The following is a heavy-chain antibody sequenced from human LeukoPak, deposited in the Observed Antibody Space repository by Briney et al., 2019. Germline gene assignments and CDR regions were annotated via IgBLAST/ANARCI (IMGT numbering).Heavy chain of an antibody. D-gene: IGHD3-9*01. Sequence: GGSLRLSCATSGFTFSSYAMSWVRQAQGKGLEWVSGIGASGGSTYYADPVKGRFTISRDNSKNTLYLQMNSLRTEDTAVYYCAKAEGYDILTGLDYWGQGTLVTVSS. CDR2: IGASGGST. CDR1: GFTFSSYA. V-gene: IGHV3-23*01. J-gene: IGHJ4*02. CDR3: AKAEGYDILTGLDY.